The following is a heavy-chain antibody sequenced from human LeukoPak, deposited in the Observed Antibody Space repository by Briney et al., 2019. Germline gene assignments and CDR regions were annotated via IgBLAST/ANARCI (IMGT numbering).Heavy chain of an antibody. J-gene: IGHJ6*03. CDR1: GGSISSYY. CDR2: IYTSGST. V-gene: IGHV4-4*07. Sequence: PSETLSLTCTVSGGSISSYYWSWIRQPAGKGLEWIGRIYTSGSTNYNPSLKSRVTMSVDTSKNQFSLKLSSVTAADTAVYYCARDGVPAAVYYYYYMDVWGKGTTVTVSS. CDR3: ARDGVPAAVYYYYYMDV. D-gene: IGHD2-2*01.